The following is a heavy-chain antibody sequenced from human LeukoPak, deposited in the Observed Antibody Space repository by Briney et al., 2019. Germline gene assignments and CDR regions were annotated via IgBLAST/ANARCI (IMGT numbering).Heavy chain of an antibody. J-gene: IGHJ4*02. CDR1: GFTFSGSA. V-gene: IGHV3-73*01. CDR2: IRSKANSYAT. Sequence: PGGSLRLSCAASGFTFSGSAMHWVRQASGKGLEWVGRIRSKANSYATAYAASVKGRFTISRDDSKNTAYLQMNSLKTEDTAVYYCWGYYDSSGYYGIDYWGQGTLVTVSS. D-gene: IGHD3-22*01. CDR3: WGYYDSSGYYGIDY.